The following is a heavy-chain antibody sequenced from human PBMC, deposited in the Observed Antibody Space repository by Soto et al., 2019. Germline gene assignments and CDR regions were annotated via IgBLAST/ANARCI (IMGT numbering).Heavy chain of an antibody. J-gene: IGHJ4*02. V-gene: IGHV3-64D*06. D-gene: IGHD6-13*01. CDR2: ITSNGGST. CDR3: VKVQYSSTYYALDS. Sequence: PGGSLRLSCAAAGISFSDYVMNWVRQAPGKGLEYVSAITSNGGSTSHADSVKGRFTISRDNSKNRLYLQMSSLRVEDTAVYYCVKVQYSSTYYALDSWGQGNLVTVSS. CDR1: GISFSDYV.